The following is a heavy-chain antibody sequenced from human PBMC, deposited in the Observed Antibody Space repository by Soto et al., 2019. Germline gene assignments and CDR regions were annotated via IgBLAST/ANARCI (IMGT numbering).Heavy chain of an antibody. J-gene: IGHJ4*02. CDR3: ARQLIY. CDR2: IYDSGST. Sequence: SETLSLTCTVSGDSISSNSHYWGWIRQPPGKGLECIGYIYDSGSTYYNSSLKSRVTMSVDTSKNQFSLKLSSVTAADTAVYYRARQLIYWGQRSPVTVXX. V-gene: IGHV4-61*05. D-gene: IGHD2-2*01. CDR1: GDSISSNSHY.